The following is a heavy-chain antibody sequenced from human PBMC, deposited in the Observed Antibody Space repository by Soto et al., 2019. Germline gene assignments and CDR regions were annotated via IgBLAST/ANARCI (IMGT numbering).Heavy chain of an antibody. V-gene: IGHV4-31*02. CDR2: ISYSGNS. CDR3: ARAHTYYYDSASYSKQSFYFDF. Sequence: KPSETLSLTCSVSGGSITSAGYYWNWIRHFPGGGLEWIGYISYSGNSYYNPSLESRVTVSIDTSESQFSLKVTSMTAADTAVYFCARAHTYYYDSASYSKQSFYFDFWGQGTLVTVSS. J-gene: IGHJ4*02. D-gene: IGHD3-22*01. CDR1: GGSITSAGYY.